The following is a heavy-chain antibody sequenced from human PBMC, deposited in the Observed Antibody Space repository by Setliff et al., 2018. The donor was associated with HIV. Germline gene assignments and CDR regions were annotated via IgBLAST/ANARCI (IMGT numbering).Heavy chain of an antibody. D-gene: IGHD6-13*01. Sequence: PGGSLRLSCAASGFTFSSYAMSWVRQAPGKGLEWVSAISGSGGSTYYADSVKGRFTISRDNSKNTLYLQMNSLRAEDTAVYYCAKDSGWQQLVLGLYDYWGQGTLVTVSS. CDR2: ISGSGGST. CDR3: AKDSGWQQLVLGLYDY. V-gene: IGHV3-23*01. J-gene: IGHJ4*02. CDR1: GFTFSSYA.